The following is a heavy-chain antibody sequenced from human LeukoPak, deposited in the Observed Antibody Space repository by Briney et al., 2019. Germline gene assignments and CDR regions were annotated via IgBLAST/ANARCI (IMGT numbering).Heavy chain of an antibody. V-gene: IGHV4-34*01. D-gene: IGHD4-17*01. Sequence: SETPSLTCAVYGGSFSGYYWSWIRQPPGKGLEWSGEINHSGSTNYNPSLKSRVTISVDTSKNQFSLKLSSVTAADTAVYYCARAPDYGDYVRVEYYYMDVWGKGTTVTVSS. CDR1: GGSFSGYY. J-gene: IGHJ6*03. CDR2: INHSGST. CDR3: ARAPDYGDYVRVEYYYMDV.